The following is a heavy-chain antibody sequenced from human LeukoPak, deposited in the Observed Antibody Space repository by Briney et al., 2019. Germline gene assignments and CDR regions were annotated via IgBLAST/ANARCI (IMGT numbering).Heavy chain of an antibody. V-gene: IGHV1-69*05. CDR2: IIPIFGIA. CDR3: AREVGDSNYFDY. D-gene: IGHD3-22*01. CDR1: GGTFSSYA. J-gene: IGHJ4*02. Sequence: SVKVSCKAPGGTFSSYAISWARQAPGQGLEWMGGIIPIFGIANYAQKFQGRVTITTDESTSTAYMELSSLRSEDTAVYYCAREVGDSNYFDYWGQGTLVTVSS.